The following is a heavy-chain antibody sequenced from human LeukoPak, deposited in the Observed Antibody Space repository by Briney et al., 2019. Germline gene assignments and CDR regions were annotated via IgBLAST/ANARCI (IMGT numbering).Heavy chain of an antibody. CDR2: INPNSGGT. V-gene: IGHV1-2*02. Sequence: ASVKVSCKASGYTFTGYHMHWVRQAPGQGLEWMGWINPNSGGTNYAQKFQGRVTMTRDTSISTAYMELSRLRSDDTAVYYCAFGIAAAGTDYFDYWGQGTLVTVSS. CDR1: GYTFTGYH. D-gene: IGHD6-13*01. J-gene: IGHJ4*02. CDR3: AFGIAAAGTDYFDY.